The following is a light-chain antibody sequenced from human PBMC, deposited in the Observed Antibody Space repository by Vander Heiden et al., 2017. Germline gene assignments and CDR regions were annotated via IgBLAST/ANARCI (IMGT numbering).Light chain of an antibody. Sequence: QSFLPQPPSASGTPGQRVTISCSGGSSNIGSNTFPCYQQFPRTAPKLLIFSSNQRASGVPDRFSASKSATSASLAVSGLQSEDEANYYCAAWDDSLNGWVFGGGTTLTVL. CDR1: SSNIGSNT. J-gene: IGLJ3*02. CDR3: AAWDDSLNGWV. V-gene: IGLV1-44*01. CDR2: SSN.